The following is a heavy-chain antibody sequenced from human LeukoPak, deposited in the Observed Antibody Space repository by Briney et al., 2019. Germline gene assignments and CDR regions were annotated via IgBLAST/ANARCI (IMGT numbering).Heavy chain of an antibody. CDR2: ISSSSSYI. D-gene: IGHD2-8*02. Sequence: PGGSLRLSCAASGFTFSSYSMNWVRQAPGKGLEWVSSISSSSSYIYYADSVKGRFTISRDNAKNSLYLQMNSLRAEDTAVYYCAAEDIVLVAPATMREERTDYWGQGALVTVSS. V-gene: IGHV3-21*01. CDR1: GFTFSSYS. J-gene: IGHJ4*02. CDR3: AAEDIVLVAPATMREERTDY.